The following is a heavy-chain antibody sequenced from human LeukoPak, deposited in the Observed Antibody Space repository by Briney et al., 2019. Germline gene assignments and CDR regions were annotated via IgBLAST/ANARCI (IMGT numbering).Heavy chain of an antibody. CDR1: GFTFSSYA. CDR2: ISGSGDST. Sequence: GGSLRLSCAASGFTFSSYAMSWVRQAPGKGLEWVSAISGSGDSTYYGDSVKGRFTISRDNSKNTLYLQMNSLRAEDTAVYYCARQGAYSSAIGMGYWGQGTLVTVSS. CDR3: ARQGAYSSAIGMGY. V-gene: IGHV3-23*01. J-gene: IGHJ4*02. D-gene: IGHD6-19*01.